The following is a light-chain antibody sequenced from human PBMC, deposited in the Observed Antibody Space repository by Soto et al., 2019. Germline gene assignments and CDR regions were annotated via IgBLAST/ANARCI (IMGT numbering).Light chain of an antibody. CDR1: QSISGW. CDR2: KAS. J-gene: IGKJ1*01. Sequence: DIQMTQSPSTLSASVGDRVTITCRASQSISGWLAWYQQKPGKAPNLLIYKASTLESGVPSRSSGSGSGTEFTLTISSLQPDDFATYYCQQYNSYSKMFGQGTKVDIK. CDR3: QQYNSYSKM. V-gene: IGKV1-5*03.